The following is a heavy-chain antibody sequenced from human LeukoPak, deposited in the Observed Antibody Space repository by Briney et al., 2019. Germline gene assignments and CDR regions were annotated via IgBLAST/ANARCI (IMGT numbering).Heavy chain of an antibody. D-gene: IGHD5-24*01. CDR3: AREGAQDGYKAFDY. CDR1: GGTFSSYA. CDR2: IIPIFGTA. V-gene: IGHV1-69*05. J-gene: IGHJ4*02. Sequence: SVKVSCTASGGTFSSYAISWVRQAPGQGLEWMGRIIPIFGTANYAQKFQGRVTITTDESTSTAYMELSSLRSEDTAVYYCAREGAQDGYKAFDYWGQGTLVTVSS.